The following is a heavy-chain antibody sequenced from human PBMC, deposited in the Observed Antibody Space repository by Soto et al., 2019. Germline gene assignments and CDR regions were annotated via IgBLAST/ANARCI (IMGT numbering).Heavy chain of an antibody. CDR2: IYHSGST. Sequence: SETLSLTCTVSGGSISSSNWWSWVRQPPGKGLEWIGEIYHSGSTNYNPSLKSRVTISVDKSKNQFSLKLSSVTAADTAVYYCASRVDYSNYVRYFDYWGQGTLVTVSS. D-gene: IGHD4-4*01. V-gene: IGHV4-4*02. CDR1: GGSISSSNW. CDR3: ASRVDYSNYVRYFDY. J-gene: IGHJ4*02.